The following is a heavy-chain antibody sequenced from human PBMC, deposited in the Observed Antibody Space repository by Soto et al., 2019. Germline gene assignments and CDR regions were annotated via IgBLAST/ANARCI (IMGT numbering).Heavy chain of an antibody. CDR1: NYSISSGYY. Sequence: PSETLSLTCAVSNYSISSGYYWGWIRQPPEKGLEYIGSIFHTGSTYYNPSLKSRVIISVDTSKNQFSLRLNSVTAADTAVYFGARVAAAKFFAHWGQGTLVTVSS. J-gene: IGHJ4*02. CDR2: IFHTGST. CDR3: ARVAAAKFFAH. D-gene: IGHD2-2*01. V-gene: IGHV4-38-2*01.